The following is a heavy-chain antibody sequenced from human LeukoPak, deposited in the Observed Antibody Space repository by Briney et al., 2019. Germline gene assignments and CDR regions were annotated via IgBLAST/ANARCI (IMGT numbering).Heavy chain of an antibody. CDR1: RYTFTGYY. J-gene: IGHJ6*03. CDR2: INPNSGGT. Sequence: ASVKVSCKASRYTFTGYYMHWVRQAPGQGLEWMGWINPNSGGTNYAQKFQGRVTMTRDTSISTAYMELSRLRSDDTAVYYCATDQLFGLGYMDVWGKGTTVTVSS. D-gene: IGHD2-2*01. V-gene: IGHV1-2*02. CDR3: ATDQLFGLGYMDV.